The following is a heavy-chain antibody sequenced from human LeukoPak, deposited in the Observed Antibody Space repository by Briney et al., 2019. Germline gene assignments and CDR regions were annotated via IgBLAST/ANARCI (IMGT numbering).Heavy chain of an antibody. CDR1: GYTFTSYD. D-gene: IGHD2-21*02. J-gene: IGHJ4*02. V-gene: IGHV1-8*01. CDR2: MNPNSGNT. Sequence: ASVKVSCKASGYTFTSYDINWVRQATGQGLEWMGWMNPNSGNTGYAQKSQGRVTMTRNTSISTAYMELSSLRSEDTAVYYCARGRHIEVVTAIRSVYYFDYWGQGTLVTVSS. CDR3: ARGRHIEVVTAIRSVYYFDY.